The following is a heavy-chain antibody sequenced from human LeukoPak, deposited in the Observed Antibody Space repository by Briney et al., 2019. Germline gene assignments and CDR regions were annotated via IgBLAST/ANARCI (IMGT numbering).Heavy chain of an antibody. CDR1: GGSISSGGYY. Sequence: SETLSLTCTVSGGSISSGGYYWSWIRQHPGKGLEWIGYIYYSGSTYYNPSLKSRVTISVDTSKNQFSLKLNSVTAADTAVYFCARHVDSSGWYKDYWGRGTLVTVSS. CDR3: ARHVDSSGWYKDY. D-gene: IGHD6-19*01. J-gene: IGHJ4*02. CDR2: IYYSGST. V-gene: IGHV4-39*01.